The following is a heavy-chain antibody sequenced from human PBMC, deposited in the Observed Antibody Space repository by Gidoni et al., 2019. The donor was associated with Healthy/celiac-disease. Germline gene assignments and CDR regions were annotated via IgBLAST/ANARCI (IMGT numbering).Heavy chain of an antibody. Sequence: QVQLQQWGAGLLKPSETLSLTCAVYGGSFSGYNWSWIRQPPGNGLEWIGEIKHSGSTNYNPSSKSRVTISVDTAKNQFSLKLSSVTAADTAVYYCARGRGDDSSCIGEIYWGQGTLVTVSS. CDR2: IKHSGST. CDR3: ARGRGDDSSCIGEIY. J-gene: IGHJ4*02. D-gene: IGHD3-22*01. V-gene: IGHV4-34*01. CDR1: GGSFSGYN.